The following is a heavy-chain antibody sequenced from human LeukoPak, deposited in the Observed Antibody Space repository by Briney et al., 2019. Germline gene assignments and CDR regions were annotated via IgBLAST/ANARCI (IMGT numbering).Heavy chain of an antibody. CDR1: GFTFSHYW. Sequence: AGGSLRLSCTASGFTFSHYWMHWVRQAPGKGLEWVALVSFDGTEKHYADSVKGRFNISRDNSKDTLYLQMNSLRTEDIAIYFCAGGPSHRFDYWGPGTLVTVSS. CDR2: VSFDGTEK. D-gene: IGHD2-15*01. CDR3: AGGPSHRFDY. J-gene: IGHJ4*02. V-gene: IGHV3-30-3*01.